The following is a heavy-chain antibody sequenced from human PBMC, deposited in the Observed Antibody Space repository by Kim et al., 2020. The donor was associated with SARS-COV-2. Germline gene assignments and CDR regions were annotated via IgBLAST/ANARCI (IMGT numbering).Heavy chain of an antibody. D-gene: IGHD6-13*01. J-gene: IGHJ4*01. CDR1: GFTFSSYG. CDR2: IWYDGSNK. Sequence: GGSLRLSCAASGFTFSSYGMHWVRQAPGKGLEWVALIWYDGSNKYYADAVKGRFTISRDNSKNTLDLQMNSLRAEDTAVYYCAREGYSSSWLEYYFDYWG. CDR3: AREGYSSSWLEYYFDY. V-gene: IGHV3-33*01.